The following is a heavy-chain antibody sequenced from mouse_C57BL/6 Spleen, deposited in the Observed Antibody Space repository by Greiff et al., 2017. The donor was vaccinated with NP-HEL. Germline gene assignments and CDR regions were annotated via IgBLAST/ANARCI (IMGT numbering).Heavy chain of an antibody. J-gene: IGHJ1*03. D-gene: IGHD2-4*01. CDR1: GYAFSSSW. CDR2: IYPGDGDT. CDR3: VTPYDYDWYFDV. V-gene: IGHV1-82*01. Sequence: QVQLKQSGPELVKPGASVKISCKASGYAFSSSWMNWVKQRPGKGLEWIGRIYPGDGDTNYNGKFKGKAKLPADKSSSTAYMQLSSLTSEDSAVYFCVTPYDYDWYFDVWGTGTTVTVSS.